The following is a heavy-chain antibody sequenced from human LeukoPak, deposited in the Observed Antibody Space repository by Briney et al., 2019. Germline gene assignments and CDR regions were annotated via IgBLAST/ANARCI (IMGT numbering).Heavy chain of an antibody. D-gene: IGHD3-9*01. CDR1: GGSFSGYY. Sequence: PSETLSLTCAVYGGSFSGYYWSWIRQPPGKGLEWIGEINHSGSTNYNPSLKSRVTISVDTSKNQFSLKLGSVTAADTAVYYCARGRRAHFDWFGKYGMDVWGQGTTVTVSS. V-gene: IGHV4-34*01. J-gene: IGHJ6*02. CDR2: INHSGST. CDR3: ARGRRAHFDWFGKYGMDV.